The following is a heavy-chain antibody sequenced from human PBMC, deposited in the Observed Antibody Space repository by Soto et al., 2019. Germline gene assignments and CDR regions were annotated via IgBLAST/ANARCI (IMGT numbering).Heavy chain of an antibody. CDR1: GYTFTTYG. CDR3: AREGEMPYYYYGLDV. J-gene: IGHJ6*02. D-gene: IGHD3-16*01. V-gene: IGHV1-18*01. CDR2: ISGYNGHT. Sequence: QVQLVQSGAEVRKPGASVKVSCKASGYTFTTYGISWVRQAPGQGLEWMGWISGYNGHTKYAQKFQGRVTMTTDTSTSIVYMDLRSLRSDDTAVYYCAREGEMPYYYYGLDVWGQGTTVTVSS.